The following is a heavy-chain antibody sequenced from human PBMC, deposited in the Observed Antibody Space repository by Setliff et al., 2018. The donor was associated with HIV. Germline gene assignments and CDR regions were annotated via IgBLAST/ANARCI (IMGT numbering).Heavy chain of an antibody. CDR3: ASRVYYYDSNNFLREEGFDP. Sequence: PSETLSLTCAVYGGSFSGFYWTFIRQSPGKGLEWIGEVTHSGTTTYDPSLKSRITISVDTSKNQFSLKLTSVTAADMGVYYCASRVYYYDSNNFLREEGFDPWGQGTLVTVSS. CDR1: GGSFSGFY. V-gene: IGHV4-34*01. J-gene: IGHJ5*02. D-gene: IGHD3-22*01. CDR2: VTHSGTT.